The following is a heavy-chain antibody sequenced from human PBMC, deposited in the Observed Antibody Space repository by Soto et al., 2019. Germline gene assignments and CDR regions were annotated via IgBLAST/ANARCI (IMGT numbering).Heavy chain of an antibody. CDR3: ARGVGYCSSTSCYNWFDP. D-gene: IGHD2-2*01. Sequence: QVQLVQSGAEVKKPGASVKVSCKASGYTFTSYDINWVRQATGQGLEWMGWMNPNSGNTGYAQKFQGRVTMARNTSISTAYMELSSLRSEDTAVYYCARGVGYCSSTSCYNWFDPWGQGTLVTVSS. CDR2: MNPNSGNT. CDR1: GYTFTSYD. V-gene: IGHV1-8*01. J-gene: IGHJ5*02.